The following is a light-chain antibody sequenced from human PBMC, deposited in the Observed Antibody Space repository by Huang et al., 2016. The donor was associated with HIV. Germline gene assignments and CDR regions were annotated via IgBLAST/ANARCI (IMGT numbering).Light chain of an antibody. Sequence: EIVLTQSPATLSLSPGERATLSCRASPSVSSYLAWYQQKLGQAPRLLIYDTSNRAAGIPARCSGSGSGTDFTLTISSLEPEDFAVYYCQQRSNWPPTFGQGTRLEIK. CDR2: DTS. V-gene: IGKV3-11*01. J-gene: IGKJ5*01. CDR1: PSVSSY. CDR3: QQRSNWPPT.